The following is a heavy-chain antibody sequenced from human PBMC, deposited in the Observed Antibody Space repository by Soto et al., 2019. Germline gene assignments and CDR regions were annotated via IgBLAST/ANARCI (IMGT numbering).Heavy chain of an antibody. CDR1: GCTFTSYG. J-gene: IGHJ6*02. V-gene: IGHV1-18*04. CDR3: ARSDCGLYSYGMDV. CDR2: ISAYNGNT. Sequence: QVQLVQSGAEVKKPGASVKVSCKASGCTFTSYGISWVRQAPGQGLEWMGWISAYNGNTNYAQKLQGRVTMTTATSTSTAYMELRSLRSDDTTVDYCARSDCGLYSYGMDVWGQGTTVTACS. D-gene: IGHD2-21*01.